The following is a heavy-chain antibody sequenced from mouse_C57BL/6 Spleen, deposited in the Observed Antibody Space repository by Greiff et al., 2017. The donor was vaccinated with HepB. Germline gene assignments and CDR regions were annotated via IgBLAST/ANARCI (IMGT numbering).Heavy chain of an antibody. CDR1: GFTFSSYG. CDR3: ARLWDVYCFAY. CDR2: ISSGGSYT. D-gene: IGHD4-1*01. Sequence: EVKLVESGGDLVKPGGSLKLSCAASGFTFSSYGMSWVRQTPDKRLEWVATISSGGSYTYYPDSVKGRFTISRDNAKNTLYLQMSSLKSEDTAMYYCARLWDVYCFAYWGQGTLVTVSA. V-gene: IGHV5-6*02. J-gene: IGHJ3*01.